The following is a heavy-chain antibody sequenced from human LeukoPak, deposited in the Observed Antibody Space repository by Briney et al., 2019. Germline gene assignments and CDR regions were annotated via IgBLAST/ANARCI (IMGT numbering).Heavy chain of an antibody. Sequence: SETLSLTCTVSGGSISGYSWSWIRQSPGGGLEWIGYIYYSGDTAYNPSLRSRVTISVDTSKNQFSLKLSSVTAADTAVYYCARGGRDFDYWGQGTLVTVSS. J-gene: IGHJ4*02. CDR3: ARGGRDFDY. CDR2: IYYSGDT. V-gene: IGHV4-59*12. CDR1: GGSISGYS.